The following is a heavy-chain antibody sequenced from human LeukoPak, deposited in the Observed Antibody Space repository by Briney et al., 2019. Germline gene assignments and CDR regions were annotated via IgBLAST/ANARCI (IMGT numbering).Heavy chain of an antibody. J-gene: IGHJ4*02. Sequence: GGSLRLSCAASGFTFSSYAMSWVRQAPGKGLEWVSSISGSGGSTYYADSVKGRFTISRDNSKNTLHLQMNSLRAEDTAVYYCAREDRMGAEGYWGQGTLVTVSS. CDR1: GFTFSSYA. V-gene: IGHV3-23*01. CDR3: AREDRMGAEGY. CDR2: ISGSGGST. D-gene: IGHD1-26*01.